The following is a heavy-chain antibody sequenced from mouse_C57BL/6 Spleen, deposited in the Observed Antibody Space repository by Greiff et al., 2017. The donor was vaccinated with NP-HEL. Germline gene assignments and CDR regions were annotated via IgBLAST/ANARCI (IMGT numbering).Heavy chain of an antibody. D-gene: IGHD1-2*01. CDR1: GYTFTDYN. CDR2: INPNNGGT. Sequence: VQLKESGPELVKPGASVKMSCKASGYTFTDYNMHWVKQSHGKSLEWIGYINPNNGGTSYNQKFKGKATLTVNKSSSTAYMELRSLTSEDSAVYYCARTAGHYSARFDYWGQGTTLTVSS. J-gene: IGHJ2*01. V-gene: IGHV1-22*01. CDR3: ARTAGHYSARFDY.